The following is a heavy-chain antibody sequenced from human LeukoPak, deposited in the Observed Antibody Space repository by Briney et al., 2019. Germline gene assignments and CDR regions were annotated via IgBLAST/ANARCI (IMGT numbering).Heavy chain of an antibody. Sequence: GGSLRLSCAASGFIFSTYSMYWVRQAPGKGLEWVAFIRHDGSIKNYADSVKGRSTISRDNSKNTLYLQMNSLRAEDTAVYYCAKDSLADIDYWGQGTLVTVSS. CDR2: IRHDGSIK. CDR1: GFIFSTYS. CDR3: AKDSLADIDY. J-gene: IGHJ4*02. D-gene: IGHD3-16*01. V-gene: IGHV3-30*02.